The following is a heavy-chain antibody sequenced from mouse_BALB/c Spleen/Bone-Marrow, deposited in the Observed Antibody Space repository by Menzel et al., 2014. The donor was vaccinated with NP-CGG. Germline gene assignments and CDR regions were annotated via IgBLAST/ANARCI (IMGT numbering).Heavy chain of an antibody. J-gene: IGHJ3*01. D-gene: IGHD2-14*01. CDR3: ARSLYYRYDGFAY. Sequence: ESGAELVRPGSSVKISCKASGYAFSSYWMNWVKQRPGQGLEWIGQIYPGDGDTSYNGKFKGKATLTADKSSSTAYMQLSSLTSEDSAVYFCARSLYYRYDGFAYWGQGTLVTVSA. CDR2: IYPGDGDT. V-gene: IGHV1-80*01. CDR1: GYAFSSYW.